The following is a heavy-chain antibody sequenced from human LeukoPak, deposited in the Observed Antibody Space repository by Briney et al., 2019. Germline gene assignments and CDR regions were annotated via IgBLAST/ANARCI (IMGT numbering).Heavy chain of an antibody. CDR2: IWNDGSKK. J-gene: IGHJ4*02. V-gene: IGHV3-33*01. CDR3: ARGYGSYSINY. Sequence: PGGSLRLSCAASGFTFSGYGMHWVRQAPGKGLEWAAVIWNDGSKKYYADSVKGRFTISRDNSKDTLYLQMNSLRAEDTAVYYCARGYGSYSINYWGQGTLVTVSS. D-gene: IGHD1-26*01. CDR1: GFTFSGYG.